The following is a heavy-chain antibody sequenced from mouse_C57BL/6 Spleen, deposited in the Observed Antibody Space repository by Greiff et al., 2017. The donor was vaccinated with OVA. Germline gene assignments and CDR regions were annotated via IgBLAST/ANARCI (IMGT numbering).Heavy chain of an antibody. V-gene: IGHV1-52*01. D-gene: IGHD2-5*01. CDR1: GYTFTSYW. CDR2: IDPSDSEP. Sequence: QVQLQQPGAELVRPGSSVKLSCKASGYTFTSYWMHWVKQRPIQGLEWIGNIDPSDSEPHYNQKFKDKATLTVDKSSSTAYMQLSSLTSEDSAVYYCALYSNYWYFDVWGTGTTVTVSS. CDR3: ALYSNYWYFDV. J-gene: IGHJ1*03.